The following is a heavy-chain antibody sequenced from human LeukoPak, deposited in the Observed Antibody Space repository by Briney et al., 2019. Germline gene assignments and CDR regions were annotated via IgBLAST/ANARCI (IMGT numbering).Heavy chain of an antibody. CDR2: ISAYNGNT. CDR3: ARDHGYGGNSDY. V-gene: IGHV1-18*01. J-gene: IGHJ4*02. Sequence: ASVKVSCKASGYTFTCYGISWVRQAPVQGLEWMGWISAYNGNTNYAQKLQGRVTMTTDTSTSTAYMELRSLRSDDTAVYYCARDHGYGGNSDYWGQGTLVTVSS. CDR1: GYTFTCYG. D-gene: IGHD4-23*01.